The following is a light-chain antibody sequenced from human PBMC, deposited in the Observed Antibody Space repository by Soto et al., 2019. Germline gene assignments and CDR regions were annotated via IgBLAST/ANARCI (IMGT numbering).Light chain of an antibody. CDR2: DVS. Sequence: QSVRTQPRSVSGSPGHSVTISCTGTSSDVGGYSYVSWYQQHPGKAPKLMISDVSKRPSGVPDRFSGSKFGNTASLTISGLQAEDEADYYCCSYAGAFTYVFGSGTKVTVL. CDR1: SSDVGGYSY. V-gene: IGLV2-11*01. CDR3: CSYAGAFTYV. J-gene: IGLJ1*01.